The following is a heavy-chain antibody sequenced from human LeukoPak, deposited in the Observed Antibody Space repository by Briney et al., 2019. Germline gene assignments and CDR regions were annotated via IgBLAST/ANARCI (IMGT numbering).Heavy chain of an antibody. CDR3: ARGEGIAAAVIFDY. J-gene: IGHJ4*02. D-gene: IGHD6-13*01. Sequence: PSETLSLTCTVSGGSISSYYWSWIRQPPGKGLEWIGYIYYSGSTNYNPSLKSRVTISVDTSKNQFSLKLGSVTAADTAVYYCARGEGIAAAVIFDYWGQGTLVTVSS. CDR2: IYYSGST. V-gene: IGHV4-59*08. CDR1: GGSISSYY.